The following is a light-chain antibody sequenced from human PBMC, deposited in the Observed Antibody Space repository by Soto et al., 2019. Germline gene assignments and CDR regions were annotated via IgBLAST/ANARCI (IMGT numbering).Light chain of an antibody. J-gene: IGLJ2*01. V-gene: IGLV2-14*03. CDR2: DVS. CDR3: SSYTTSSTL. Sequence: SALTQPASVSGSPGQSITISCTGTSGDVGGYDYVSWYQQHPGKAPKLMIYDVSNRPSGVSDRFSGSKSGNTASLTISGLRAEDEADYYCSSYTTSSTLFVGGTKVTVL. CDR1: SGDVGGYDY.